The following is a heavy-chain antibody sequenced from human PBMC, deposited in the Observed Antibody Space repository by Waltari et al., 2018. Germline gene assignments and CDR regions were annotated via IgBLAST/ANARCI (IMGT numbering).Heavy chain of an antibody. J-gene: IGHJ3*02. CDR2: ISGSGGST. CDR3: ANTPPLPIAARPFFYAPDRGNAFDI. CDR1: GFTFSSYA. V-gene: IGHV3-23*04. D-gene: IGHD6-6*01. Sequence: EVQLVESGGGLVQPGGSLRLSCAASGFTFSSYAMSWVRQAPGKGLEWVSAISGSGGSTYYADSVKGRFTISRDNSKNTLYLQMNSLRAEDTAVYYCANTPPLPIAARPFFYAPDRGNAFDIWGQGTMVTVSS.